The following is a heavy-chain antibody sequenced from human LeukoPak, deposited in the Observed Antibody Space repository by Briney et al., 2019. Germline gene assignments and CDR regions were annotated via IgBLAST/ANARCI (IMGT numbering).Heavy chain of an antibody. CDR2: ISWNSGSI. J-gene: IGHJ4*02. V-gene: IGHV3-9*01. Sequence: GRSLRLSCAASGFTFDDYAMHWVRQAPGKGREWVSGISWNSGSIGYADSVKGRFTISRDNAKNSLYLQMNSLRAEDTALYYCAKALRGYGGFDYWGQGTLVTVSS. D-gene: IGHD5-18*01. CDR3: AKALRGYGGFDY. CDR1: GFTFDDYA.